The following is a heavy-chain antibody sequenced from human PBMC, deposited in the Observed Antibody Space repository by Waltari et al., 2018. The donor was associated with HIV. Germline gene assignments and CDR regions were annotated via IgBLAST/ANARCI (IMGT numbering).Heavy chain of an antibody. V-gene: IGHV1-18*01. J-gene: IGHJ4*02. D-gene: IGHD1-26*01. Sequence: QVHLVQSGAEMKKPGASVKVSCKASGYTLISSGISWVRQAPGHGLEWMGWISTYNANTNYARSLQGRVTMTTDTSTTTAYMELRSLTSDDTAVYYCARDGLRYSGTFYSDYWGQGTLVTVSS. CDR2: ISTYNANT. CDR3: ARDGLRYSGTFYSDY. CDR1: GYTLISSG.